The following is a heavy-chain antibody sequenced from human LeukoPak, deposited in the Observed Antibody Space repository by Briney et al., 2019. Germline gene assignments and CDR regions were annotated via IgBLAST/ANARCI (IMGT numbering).Heavy chain of an antibody. CDR2: ISSSGSTI. J-gene: IGHJ4*02. D-gene: IGHD2-2*01. Sequence: GGSLRLSCAASGFTFSDYYMSWIRQAPGKGLEWVSYISSSGSTIYYADSVKGRFTISRDNAKNSLYLQMNSLRAEDTAVYYCARDRWPVPAAANAVDYWGQGTLVTVSS. V-gene: IGHV3-11*01. CDR3: ARDRWPVPAAANAVDY. CDR1: GFTFSDYY.